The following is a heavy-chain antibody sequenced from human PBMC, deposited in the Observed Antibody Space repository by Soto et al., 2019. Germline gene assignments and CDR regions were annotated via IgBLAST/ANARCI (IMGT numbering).Heavy chain of an antibody. J-gene: IGHJ6*02. CDR2: IYYSGST. CDR3: ARQVGYCISTSCDTPKYYYYGMDG. V-gene: IGHV4-39*01. Sequence: SETLSLTCTVSGGSISSSSYYWGWIRQPPGKGLEWIGSIYYSGSTYYNPSLKSRVTISVDTSKNQFSLKLSSVTAADTAVYYCARQVGYCISTSCDTPKYYYYGMDGWGQGNTVTFSS. D-gene: IGHD2-2*01. CDR1: GGSISSSSYY.